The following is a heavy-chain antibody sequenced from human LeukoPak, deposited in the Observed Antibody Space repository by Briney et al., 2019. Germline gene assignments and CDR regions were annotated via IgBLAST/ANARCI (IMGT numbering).Heavy chain of an antibody. CDR2: INHSGST. D-gene: IGHD4-17*01. Sequence: SETLSLTCAVYGGSFSDYYWSWIRQPPGKGLEWIGEINHSGSTNYNPSLKSRVTISVDTSKNQFSLKLSSVTAADTAVYYCARGGDYGDYRYGVDYWGQGTLVTVSS. CDR3: ARGGDYGDYRYGVDY. CDR1: GGSFSDYY. V-gene: IGHV4-34*01. J-gene: IGHJ4*02.